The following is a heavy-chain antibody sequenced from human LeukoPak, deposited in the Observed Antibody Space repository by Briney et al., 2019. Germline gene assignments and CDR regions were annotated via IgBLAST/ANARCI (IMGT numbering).Heavy chain of an antibody. CDR2: INPNSGGI. D-gene: IGHD6-19*01. CDR3: GRDRAFAGTAPDAFDI. V-gene: IGHV1-2*02. J-gene: IGHJ3*02. CDR1: GYTFTGYY. Sequence: ASVKVSCKASGYTFTGYYIHWVRQAPGQRLAWMGWINPNSGGIKYALKFQGRVTMTRDTSISTAYMELSRLRSDDTAVYYCGRDRAFAGTAPDAFDIWGQGTMVTVSS.